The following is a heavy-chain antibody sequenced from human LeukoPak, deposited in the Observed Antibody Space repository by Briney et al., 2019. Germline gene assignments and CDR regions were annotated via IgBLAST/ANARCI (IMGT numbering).Heavy chain of an antibody. J-gene: IGHJ6*02. Sequence: PSETLSLTCTVSGGSISSGGYYWSWIRQHPGKGLEWIGYIYYSGSTYYNPSLKSRVTISVDTSKNQFSLKLSSATAADTAVYYCARDFRYDILTGYYKPYYYGMDVWGQGTTVTVSS. V-gene: IGHV4-31*03. CDR1: GGSISSGGYY. D-gene: IGHD3-9*01. CDR2: IYYSGST. CDR3: ARDFRYDILTGYYKPYYYGMDV.